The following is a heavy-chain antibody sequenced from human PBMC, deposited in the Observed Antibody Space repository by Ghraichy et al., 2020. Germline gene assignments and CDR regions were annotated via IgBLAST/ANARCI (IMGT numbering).Heavy chain of an antibody. V-gene: IGHV3-7*01. J-gene: IGHJ4*02. CDR3: ARAGEYYYDSSGYYTY. D-gene: IGHD3-22*01. Sequence: GGSLRLSCAASGFTFSSHWMSWVRQAPGKGLEWVANIKQDESEKYYVDSVKGRFTISRDNAKNSLYLQINSLRVEDTAVYYCARAGEYYYDSSGYYTYWGQGTLVTVSS. CDR2: IKQDESEK. CDR1: GFTFSSHW.